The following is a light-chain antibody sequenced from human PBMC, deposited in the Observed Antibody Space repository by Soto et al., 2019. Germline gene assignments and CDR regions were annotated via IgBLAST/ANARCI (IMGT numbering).Light chain of an antibody. CDR1: QGISNY. CDR3: QKYNSAPHT. J-gene: IGKJ2*01. CDR2: AAS. Sequence: DIQMTQSPSSLSASVGDRVIITCRASQGISNYLAWYQQKPGKVPKLLIYAASTLQSGVPSRFSGSGSGTDFTLTISSLPPEDVATYYCQKYNSAPHTFGQGTKLEIK. V-gene: IGKV1-27*01.